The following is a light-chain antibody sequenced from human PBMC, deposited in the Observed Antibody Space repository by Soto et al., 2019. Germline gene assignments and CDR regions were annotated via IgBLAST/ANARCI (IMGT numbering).Light chain of an antibody. CDR1: QSLSSL. CDR3: QQYNTYSP. CDR2: KAS. J-gene: IGKJ4*02. V-gene: IGKV1-5*03. Sequence: DIQMTQSPSTLSASVGDRVTITCRASQSLSSLLAWYQQKPGKAPKLLIYKASSLESGVLSRFSGSGSGTEFTLTISSLQPDDSATYYCQQYNTYSPFGGGTKVEIK.